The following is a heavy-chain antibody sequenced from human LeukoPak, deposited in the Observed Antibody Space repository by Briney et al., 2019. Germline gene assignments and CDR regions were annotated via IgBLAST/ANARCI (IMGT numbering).Heavy chain of an antibody. CDR3: ARATAIDTHFDY. V-gene: IGHV1-69*13. CDR1: GYTFTSYG. CDR2: IIPIFGTA. D-gene: IGHD5-18*01. Sequence: SVKVSCKASGYTFTSYGISWVRQAPGQGLEWLGGIIPIFGTANYAQKFQGRVTITADESTSTAYMELRSLRSEDTAVYYCARATAIDTHFDYWGQGTLVTVSS. J-gene: IGHJ4*02.